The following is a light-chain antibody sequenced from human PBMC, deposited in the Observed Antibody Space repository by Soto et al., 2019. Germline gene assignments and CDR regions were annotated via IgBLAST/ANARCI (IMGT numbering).Light chain of an antibody. J-gene: IGLJ2*01. V-gene: IGLV1-44*01. Sequence: QAVVTQRPSSSGTPGQRVTIPCSGSSSNIGSNPVNWYQQLPGMAPKLLIYSNNQRPSGAPARFSGSKSGTSASLAISGLQSEDEADYYCAAWDDSLNGVVFGGGTKLTVL. CDR3: AAWDDSLNGVV. CDR1: SSNIGSNP. CDR2: SNN.